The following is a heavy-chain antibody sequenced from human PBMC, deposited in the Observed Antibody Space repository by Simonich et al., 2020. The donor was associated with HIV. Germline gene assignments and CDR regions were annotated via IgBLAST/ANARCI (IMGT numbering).Heavy chain of an antibody. D-gene: IGHD1-26*01. CDR3: ARVCSGSYYVRENYYYYAMDV. V-gene: IGHV1-69*10. CDR1: GGTVSSYA. J-gene: IGHJ6*02. CDR2: IIPLLGIT. Sequence: QVQLVQSGAEVKKPGASVKVSCKASGGTVSSYAISWVRQAPGPGFAWMGGIIPLLGITDYAQKFQGSNTLTADKSKSTAYMELSSLRSENTARYNCARVCSGSYYVRENYYYYAMDVWGQGTTITVSS.